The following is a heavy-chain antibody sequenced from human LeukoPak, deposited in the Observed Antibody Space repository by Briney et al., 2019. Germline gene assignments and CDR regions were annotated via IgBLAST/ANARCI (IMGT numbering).Heavy chain of an antibody. CDR2: IYPGDSDT. J-gene: IGHJ4*02. D-gene: IGHD6-13*01. Sequence: GESLKVSCKGSGYRFTSYWIGWVRQMPGKGLEWMGLIYPGDSDTRYSPSFQGQVTISADKSISTAYLQWSILKASDSAMYYCAGGIAAGTMVFDYWGQGTLVTVSS. CDR3: AGGIAAGTMVFDY. CDR1: GYRFTSYW. V-gene: IGHV5-51*01.